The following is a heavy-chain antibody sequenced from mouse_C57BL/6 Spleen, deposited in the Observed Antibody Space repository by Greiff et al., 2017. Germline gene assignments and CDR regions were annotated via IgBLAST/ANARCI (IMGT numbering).Heavy chain of an antibody. Sequence: QVQLQQSGAELVKPGASVTISCKASGYAFSSYWMNWVKQRPGTGLAWIGQLYPGDGGTNYNGKFKGKATLTADKSSSTAYMQLSSLTSEDSAFYFCARRKGLRRVFDYWGQGTTLTGSS. J-gene: IGHJ2*01. D-gene: IGHD2-4*01. V-gene: IGHV1-80*01. CDR2: LYPGDGGT. CDR3: ARRKGLRRVFDY. CDR1: GYAFSSYW.